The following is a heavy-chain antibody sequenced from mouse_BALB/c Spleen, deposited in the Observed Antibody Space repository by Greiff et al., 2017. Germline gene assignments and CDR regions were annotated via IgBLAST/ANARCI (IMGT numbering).Heavy chain of an antibody. V-gene: IGHV2-9*02. CDR1: GFSLTSYG. Sequence: VKLMESGPGLVAPSQSLSITCTVSGFSLTSYGVHWVRQPPGKGLEWLGVIWAGGSTNYNSALMSRLSISKDNSKSQVFLKMNSLQTDDTAMYYCARLMITTNYAMDYWGQGTSVTVSS. D-gene: IGHD2-4*01. CDR3: ARLMITTNYAMDY. CDR2: IWAGGST. J-gene: IGHJ4*01.